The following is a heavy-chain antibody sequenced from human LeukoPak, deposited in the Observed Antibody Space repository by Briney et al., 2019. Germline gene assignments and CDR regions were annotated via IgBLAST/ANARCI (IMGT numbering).Heavy chain of an antibody. J-gene: IGHJ4*02. CDR3: ARLGAIGYSGYDN. CDR1: GGSISSYY. D-gene: IGHD5-12*01. Sequence: PSETLSLTCTVSGGSISSYYWSWIRQPPGKGLEWIGYIYYSGGTNYNPSLKSRVTISVDTSKNQFSLKLSSVTAADTAVYYCARLGAIGYSGYDNWGQGTLVTVSS. CDR2: IYYSGGT. V-gene: IGHV4-59*08.